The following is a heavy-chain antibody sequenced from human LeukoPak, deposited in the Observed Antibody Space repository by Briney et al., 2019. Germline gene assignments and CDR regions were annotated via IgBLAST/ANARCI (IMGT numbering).Heavy chain of an antibody. CDR2: ISGSGTNT. CDR3: AKSDYDFWSGYYN. J-gene: IGHJ4*02. D-gene: IGHD3-3*01. Sequence: GGSLRLSCTGSGFTFSSYALSWVRQAPGKGLEWVSAISGSGTNTYFADSVKGRLTISRDNSRNTLYLQMNSLRAEDTAVYYCAKSDYDFWSGYYNWGQGTLVTVSS. CDR1: GFTFSSYA. V-gene: IGHV3-23*01.